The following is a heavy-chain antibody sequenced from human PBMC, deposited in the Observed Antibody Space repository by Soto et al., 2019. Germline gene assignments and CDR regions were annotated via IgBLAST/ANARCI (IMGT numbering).Heavy chain of an antibody. D-gene: IGHD2-21*01. CDR2: INTGNGNT. J-gene: IGHJ3*02. CDR1: GYTFTSYA. Sequence: ASVKVSCKASGYTFTSYAMHWVRQAPGQRLEWMGWINTGNGNTKYSQKFQGRVTITRDTSASTVYMELSSLRSEDTAAYYCTIGSWSGEVFDIWGQGTMVTVSS. CDR3: TIGSWSGEVFDI. V-gene: IGHV1-3*04.